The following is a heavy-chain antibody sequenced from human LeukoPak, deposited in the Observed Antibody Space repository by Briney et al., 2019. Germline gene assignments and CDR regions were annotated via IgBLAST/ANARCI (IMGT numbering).Heavy chain of an antibody. D-gene: IGHD3-10*01. CDR2: INHGGST. CDR3: AKSNGYGLVDI. J-gene: IGHJ3*02. V-gene: IGHV4-34*01. CDR1: GGSLSAYY. Sequence: LETLSLTCAVYGGSLSAYYWTWIRQPPGKGLEWIGEINHGGSTNYNPSLKSRVTMSVDTSKNQFSLKLSSVTAADTAVYYCAKSNGYGLVDIWGQGTMVTVSS.